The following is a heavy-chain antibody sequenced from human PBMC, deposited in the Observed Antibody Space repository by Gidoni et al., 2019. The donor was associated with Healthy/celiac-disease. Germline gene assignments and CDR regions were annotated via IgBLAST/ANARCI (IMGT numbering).Heavy chain of an antibody. V-gene: IGHV3-21*01. CDR2: ISSSSSYI. CDR3: ARDRYDILTGRAFDI. CDR1: GFTFSSYS. Sequence: EVQLVESGGGLVKPGGSLRLSCAASGFTFSSYSMNWVRQAQGKGLEWVSSISSSSSYIYYADSVKGRFTISRDNAKNSLYLQMNSLRAEDTAVYYCARDRYDILTGRAFDIWGQGTMVTVSS. J-gene: IGHJ3*02. D-gene: IGHD3-9*01.